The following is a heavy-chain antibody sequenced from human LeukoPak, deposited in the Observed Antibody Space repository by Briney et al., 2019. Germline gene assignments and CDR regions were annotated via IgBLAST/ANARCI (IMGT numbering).Heavy chain of an antibody. CDR1: GYTLTDNH. CDR3: ARELGINAFDV. V-gene: IGHV1-2*02. Sequence: ASVKVPCKASGYTLTDNHLYWVRQAPGQGLEWMGWIDPNSGVANFAQNFQGRLTMTRDTSINTAYMELSRLTSDDTTVYYCARELGINAFDVWGQGTMVTVSS. J-gene: IGHJ3*01. CDR2: IDPNSGVA. D-gene: IGHD7-27*01.